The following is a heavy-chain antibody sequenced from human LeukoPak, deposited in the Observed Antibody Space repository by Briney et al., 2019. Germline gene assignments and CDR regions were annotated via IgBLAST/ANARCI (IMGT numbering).Heavy chain of an antibody. CDR1: GFTFSSYA. CDR3: ARDRPNYYDSSGHYYRRDGDY. V-gene: IGHV3-23*01. J-gene: IGHJ4*02. CDR2: ISGSGGST. Sequence: GGSLRLSCAASGFTFSSYAMSWVRQAPGKGLEWVSAISGSGGSTYYADSVKGRFTISRDNSKNTLFLQMNSLRAEDTAVYYCARDRPNYYDSSGHYYRRDGDYWGQGTLVTVSS. D-gene: IGHD3-22*01.